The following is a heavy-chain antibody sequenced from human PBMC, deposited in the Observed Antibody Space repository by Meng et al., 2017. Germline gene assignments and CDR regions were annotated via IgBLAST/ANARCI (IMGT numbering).Heavy chain of an antibody. D-gene: IGHD6-13*01. V-gene: IGHV3-30*19. CDR2: IWYDGSNK. Sequence: GESLKISCAASGFTFSSYGMHWVRQAPGKGLEWVAVIWYDGSNKYYADSVKGRFTISRDNSKNTLYLQMNSLRAEDTAVYYCARGLAYSSSWYWFDYWGQGTLVTVSS. J-gene: IGHJ4*02. CDR1: GFTFSSYG. CDR3: ARGLAYSSSWYWFDY.